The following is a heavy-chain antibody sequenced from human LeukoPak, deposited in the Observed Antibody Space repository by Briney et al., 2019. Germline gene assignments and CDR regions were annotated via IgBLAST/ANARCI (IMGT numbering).Heavy chain of an antibody. V-gene: IGHV4-59*01. D-gene: IGHD4-11*01. CDR2: IFYSGST. CDR3: ARAKDDYNPYYFDY. J-gene: IGHJ4*02. CDR1: GGFSSRYS. Sequence: PAETLSLTCTVSGGFSSRYSWSWIRQPPGKGLEWIAYIFYSGSTNYNPSLKSRVTISVDTSKDQLSLRLSSVTAADTAVYYCARAKDDYNPYYFDYWGQGTLVTVSS.